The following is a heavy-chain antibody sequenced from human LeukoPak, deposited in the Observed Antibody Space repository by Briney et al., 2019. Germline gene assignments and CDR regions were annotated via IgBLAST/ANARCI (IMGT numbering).Heavy chain of an antibody. J-gene: IGHJ6*03. CDR1: GFTFSTYY. V-gene: IGHV3-7*01. Sequence: GGSLRLSCAASGFTFSTYYMTWVRQAPGKGLEWVANIKQDGSQKYYVDSVQGRFTIPRDNAKNSLYLQMNSLRAEDTAVYYCARSGRGVDSFYFYMDVWGKGTTVTVSS. D-gene: IGHD3-10*01. CDR3: ARSGRGVDSFYFYMDV. CDR2: IKQDGSQK.